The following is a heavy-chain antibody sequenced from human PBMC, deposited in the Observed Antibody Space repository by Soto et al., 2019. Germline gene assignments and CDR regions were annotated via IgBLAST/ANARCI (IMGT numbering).Heavy chain of an antibody. CDR2: IIPIFGTA. CDR3: ARDRGPSSGYYPSWFDP. J-gene: IGHJ5*02. V-gene: IGHV1-69*12. Sequence: QVQLVQSGAEVKKPGSSVKVSCKASGGTFSSYAITWVRQAPGQGLEWMGGIIPIFGTANYAQKFQARVTITADESTSTAQMELSRLRSEDTAVYDCARDRGPSSGYYPSWFDPWGQGTLVTVSS. CDR1: GGTFSSYA. D-gene: IGHD3-22*01.